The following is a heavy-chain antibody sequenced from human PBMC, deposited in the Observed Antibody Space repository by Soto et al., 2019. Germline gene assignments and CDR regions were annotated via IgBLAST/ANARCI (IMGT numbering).Heavy chain of an antibody. J-gene: IGHJ4*02. V-gene: IGHV1-69*06. D-gene: IGHD7-27*01. Sequence: QVQLVQSGAEVKKPGSSVKVSCEASGGTFSGHAISWVRQAPGQGPEWMGGLIPLFGTTQHAQNFQDKLTITADKYTSTAYMELTSLRFEDTAIYYCARGPNWGYRFDSWGQGTLVTVSS. CDR3: ARGPNWGYRFDS. CDR2: LIPLFGTT. CDR1: GGTFSGHA.